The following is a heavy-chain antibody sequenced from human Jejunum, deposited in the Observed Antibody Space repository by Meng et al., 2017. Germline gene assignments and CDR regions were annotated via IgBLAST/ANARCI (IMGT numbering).Heavy chain of an antibody. CDR2: VFHSGTP. CDR1: GGSITSTKW. V-gene: IGHV4-4*02. J-gene: IGHJ4*02. CDR3: ASRPVGIRTYYFDC. Sequence: VEAKASGPRLVKPSGPLSLTCAVSGGSITSTKWWSWVRQTPGKGLEWIGEVFHSGTPNYNPSLMSRLTMSVDKSKNQFSLNLTSVTAADTAVYYCASRPVGIRTYYFDCWGQGTLVTVSS. D-gene: IGHD2-21*01.